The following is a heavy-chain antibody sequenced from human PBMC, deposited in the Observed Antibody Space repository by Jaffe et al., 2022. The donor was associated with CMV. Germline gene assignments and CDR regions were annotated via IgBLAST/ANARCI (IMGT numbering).Heavy chain of an antibody. CDR2: INSDGSST. J-gene: IGHJ2*01. Sequence: EVQLVESGGGLVQPGGSLRLSCAASGFTFSSYWMHWVRQAPGKGLVWVSRINSDGSSTSYADSVKGRFTISRDNAKNTLYLQMNSLRAEDTAVYYCALAVAGTRGWYFDLWGRGTLVTVSS. V-gene: IGHV3-74*01. CDR1: GFTFSSYW. CDR3: ALAVAGTRGWYFDL. D-gene: IGHD6-19*01.